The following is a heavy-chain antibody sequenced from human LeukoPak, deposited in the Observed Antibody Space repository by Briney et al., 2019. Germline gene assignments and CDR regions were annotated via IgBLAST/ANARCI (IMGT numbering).Heavy chain of an antibody. D-gene: IGHD5-18*01. Sequence: PGGSLRLSCAASGFTFDDYTMHWVRQAPGKGLVWVSRINSDGSSTSYADSVKGRFTISRDNAKNTLYLQMNSLRAEDTAVYYCARDHLVEADTANGYYYGMDVWGQGTTVTVSS. V-gene: IGHV3-74*01. CDR1: GFTFDDYT. J-gene: IGHJ6*02. CDR2: INSDGSST. CDR3: ARDHLVEADTANGYYYGMDV.